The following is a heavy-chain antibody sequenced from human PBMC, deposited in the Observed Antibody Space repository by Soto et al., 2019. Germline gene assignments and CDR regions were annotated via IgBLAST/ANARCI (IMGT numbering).Heavy chain of an antibody. J-gene: IGHJ6*02. CDR1: GFTFSTYG. CDR2: ISYDGTNK. CDR3: ENDVQSYGDYDYSSYGMDV. Sequence: QVQLVESGGGEVQPGRSLTISCAASGFTFSTYGMHWVRQTPGKGLEWVAVISYDGTNKFYSDSVKGRFTISRDNFKNSLTLQMNRLKAEDTAVYSCENDVQSYGDYDYSSYGMDVWGLGTRVTVSS. V-gene: IGHV3-30*18. D-gene: IGHD4-17*01.